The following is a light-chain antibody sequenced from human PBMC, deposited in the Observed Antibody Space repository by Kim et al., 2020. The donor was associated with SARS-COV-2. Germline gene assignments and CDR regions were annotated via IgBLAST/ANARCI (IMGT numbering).Light chain of an antibody. V-gene: IGKV3-20*01. CDR2: GAS. Sequence: EIVLTQSPGTLSLSPGERATLSCRASQSVSNNYLAWYQQKPGQAPRVLIYGASSRATGIPDRFSGSGSGTDFTLTISRLGPEDFAVYYCQQYGTSLPYAFGQGTKLEIK. CDR1: QSVSNNY. CDR3: QQYGTSLPYA. J-gene: IGKJ2*01.